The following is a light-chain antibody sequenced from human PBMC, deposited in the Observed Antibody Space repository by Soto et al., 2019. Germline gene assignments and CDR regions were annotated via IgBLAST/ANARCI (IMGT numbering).Light chain of an antibody. Sequence: VLTQPASVSGSPGQSTTISCTGTSSDVGTYNLVSWYQQHPGKAPKLMVYEGTKRPSGVSNRFSGSKSGNTASLTISGLQAEDEADYYCCSYVGSSTYVFGTGTKVTVL. CDR3: CSYVGSSTYV. CDR2: EGT. CDR1: SSDVGTYNL. J-gene: IGLJ1*01. V-gene: IGLV2-23*01.